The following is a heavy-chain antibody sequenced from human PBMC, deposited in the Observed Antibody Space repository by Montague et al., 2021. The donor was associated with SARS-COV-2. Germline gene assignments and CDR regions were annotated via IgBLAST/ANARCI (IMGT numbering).Heavy chain of an antibody. V-gene: IGHV2-70*11. CDR1: GFSLNTSGMC. CDR3: ARMVGVAGPALDY. CDR2: IDWDDDK. D-gene: IGHD6-19*01. Sequence: PALVKPTQTLTLTCTFSGFSLNTSGMCVSWIRQPPGKALEWLARIDWDDDKYYSTSLKTRLTISKDTSKNQVVLTMTNMDPVDAATYYCARMVGVAGPALDYWGQGTLVTVSS. J-gene: IGHJ4*02.